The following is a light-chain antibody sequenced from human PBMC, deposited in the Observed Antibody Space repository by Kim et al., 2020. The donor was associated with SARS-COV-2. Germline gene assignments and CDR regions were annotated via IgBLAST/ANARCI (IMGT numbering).Light chain of an antibody. Sequence: IQLTQSPSSLSASVGDRVTITCRASQDISNFLAWYQAKPGKAPNLLIYGASTVQNGVPSRFSGSGSGTDFTLTVSSLQPEDFATYYCQQLNSYPVSFGQGTKLEIK. CDR3: QQLNSYPVS. J-gene: IGKJ2*01. CDR1: QDISNF. V-gene: IGKV1-9*01. CDR2: GAS.